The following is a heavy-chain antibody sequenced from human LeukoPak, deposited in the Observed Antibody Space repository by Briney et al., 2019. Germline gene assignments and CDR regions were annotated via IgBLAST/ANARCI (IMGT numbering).Heavy chain of an antibody. CDR2: ISGSGETT. D-gene: IGHD3-16*01. J-gene: IGHJ4*02. Sequence: GGSLRLSCAASGFTFSSYAMNWVRQAPGKGLEWVSVISGSGETTYYVDSVKGRASISRDNSKNTLFLQMNSLRAEDTAVYYCVVDLYGSSDHWGQGTLVTVSS. CDR3: VVDLYGSSDH. V-gene: IGHV3-23*01. CDR1: GFTFSSYA.